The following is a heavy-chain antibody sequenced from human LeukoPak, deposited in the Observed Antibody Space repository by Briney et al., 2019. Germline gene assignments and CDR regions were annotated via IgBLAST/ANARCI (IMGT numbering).Heavy chain of an antibody. CDR2: INPNSGGT. CDR1: GYTFTGYY. CDR3: APGGVVIGSEDFDY. Sequence: ASVKVSCKTSGYTFTGYYMHWVRQAPGQGLEWMGWINPNSGGTNYAQKFQGRVTMTRDTSISTAYMELSRLRSDDTAVYYCAPGGVVIGSEDFDYWGQGTLVTVSS. J-gene: IGHJ4*02. D-gene: IGHD3-3*01. V-gene: IGHV1-2*02.